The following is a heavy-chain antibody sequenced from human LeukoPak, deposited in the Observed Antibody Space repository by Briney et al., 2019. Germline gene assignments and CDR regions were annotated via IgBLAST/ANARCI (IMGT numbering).Heavy chain of an antibody. D-gene: IGHD3-16*02. CDR3: ARTGAYYRYYYMDV. Sequence: SVKVSCKASGGTFSSYAISWVRQAPGQGLEWMGGIIPIFGTANYAQKFQGRVTITTNESTSTAYMELSSLRSEDTAVYYCARTGAYYRYYYMDVWGKGTTVTVSS. J-gene: IGHJ6*03. CDR1: GGTFSSYA. CDR2: IIPIFGTA. V-gene: IGHV1-69*05.